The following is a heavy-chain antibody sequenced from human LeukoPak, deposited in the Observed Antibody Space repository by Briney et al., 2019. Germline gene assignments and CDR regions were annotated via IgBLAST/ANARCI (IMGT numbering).Heavy chain of an antibody. Sequence: ASVKVSCKASGYTFTGYYMHWVRQAPGQGLEWMGWINPNSGGTNYAQKFQGRVTMTRDTSISTAYMELSRLRSDDPAVYYCARASDLARGYYDSSGYTWGQGTLVTVSS. CDR2: INPNSGGT. J-gene: IGHJ4*02. CDR3: ARASDLARGYYDSSGYT. D-gene: IGHD3-22*01. CDR1: GYTFTGYY. V-gene: IGHV1-2*02.